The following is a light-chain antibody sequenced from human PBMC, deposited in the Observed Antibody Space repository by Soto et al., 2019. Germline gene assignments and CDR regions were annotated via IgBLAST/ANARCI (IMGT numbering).Light chain of an antibody. CDR3: QQYNNPVT. Sequence: EIVMTQSPATLSVSPGERATLSCRASQSVSSNLAWYQQKPGQAPRLLIYGASTRATGIPARFSGSGSGTEFTLTISSLQSEDFAVYYCQQYNNPVTLGGGTKVEIK. J-gene: IGKJ4*01. CDR1: QSVSSN. V-gene: IGKV3-15*01. CDR2: GAS.